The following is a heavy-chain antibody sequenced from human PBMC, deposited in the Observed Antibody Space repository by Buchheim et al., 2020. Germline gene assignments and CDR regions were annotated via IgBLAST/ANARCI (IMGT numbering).Heavy chain of an antibody. J-gene: IGHJ6*02. Sequence: EVQLVESGGGLVQPGGSLRLSCAASGFTFSSYDMHWVRQATGKGLEWVSAIGTAGDTYYPGSVKGRFTISRENAKNSLYLQMNSLRAGDTAVYYCAGSLQYCTNGVYTNCCYGMDVWGQGTT. CDR2: IGTAGDT. D-gene: IGHD2-8*01. CDR3: AGSLQYCTNGVYTNCCYGMDV. V-gene: IGHV3-13*01. CDR1: GFTFSSYD.